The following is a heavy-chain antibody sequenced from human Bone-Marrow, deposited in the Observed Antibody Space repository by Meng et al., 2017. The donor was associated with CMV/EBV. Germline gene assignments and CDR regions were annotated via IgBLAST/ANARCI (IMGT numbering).Heavy chain of an antibody. J-gene: IGHJ3*02. V-gene: IGHV3-73*01. CDR2: IRSKANSYAT. D-gene: IGHD3-10*01. CDR3: TADMVRGVIGYDAFDI. CDR1: GFTFSGSA. Sequence: GESLKISCAASGFTFSGSAMHWVRQASGKGLEWVGRIRSKANSYATAYAASVKGRFTISRDDSKNTAYLQMNSLKTEDTAVYYCTADMVRGVIGYDAFDIWGQGTTVTVSS.